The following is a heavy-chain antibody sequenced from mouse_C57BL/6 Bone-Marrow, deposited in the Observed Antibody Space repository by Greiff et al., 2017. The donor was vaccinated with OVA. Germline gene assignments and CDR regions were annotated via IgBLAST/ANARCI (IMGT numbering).Heavy chain of an antibody. J-gene: IGHJ4*01. CDR3: SNYYGSRAYAMDY. CDR1: GYTFTDYY. Sequence: EVQLQQSGPELVKPGASVKISCKASGYTFTDYYMNWVKQSHGKSLEWIGDITPNNGGTSYNQKFKGKATLTVDTSSSTAYMELRSLTSEDSSVYYCSNYYGSRAYAMDYWGQGTSVTVSS. V-gene: IGHV1-26*01. D-gene: IGHD1-1*01. CDR2: ITPNNGGT.